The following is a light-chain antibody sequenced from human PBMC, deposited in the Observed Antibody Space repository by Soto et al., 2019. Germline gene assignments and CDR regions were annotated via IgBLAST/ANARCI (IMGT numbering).Light chain of an antibody. V-gene: IGLV1-40*01. CDR3: QSYDSSLGGSTGV. CDR2: SNI. CDR1: SSDIGAGYD. Sequence: QSVLTQPPSMSGAPGQRVTISCTGSSSDIGAGYDVHWYQQLPVTAPKLLIYSNINRPSGVPELFSGSKSGTSASLAITGIQAEDAADEYCQSYDSSLGGSTGVFGGGTKLTVL. J-gene: IGLJ3*02.